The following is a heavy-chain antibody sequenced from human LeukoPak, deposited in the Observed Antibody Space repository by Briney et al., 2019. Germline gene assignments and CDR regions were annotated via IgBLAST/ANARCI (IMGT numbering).Heavy chain of an antibody. CDR1: GFTFSDHF. CDR2: IRKKPHSYTT. D-gene: IGHD1-1*01. J-gene: IGHJ3*01. CDR3: ARVSATTGATDALDF. V-gene: IGHV3-72*01. Sequence: PGGSLRLSCAASGFTFSDHFMDWVRQAPGKGLEWVGRIRKKPHSYTTEYAASVKGRFTFSRDDLRNSLYLQMNSLEAEDTGVYDCARVSATTGATDALDFWGQGTMVTVSS.